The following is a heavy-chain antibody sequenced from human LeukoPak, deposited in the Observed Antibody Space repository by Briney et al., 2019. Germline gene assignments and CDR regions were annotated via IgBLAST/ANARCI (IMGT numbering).Heavy chain of an antibody. CDR2: INSDGSST. Sequence: GGSLRLPCATSGFTFSCYWMHWVRPAPGKGPVWVSRINSDGSSTTYADSVKGRFTISRDNAKNTVYLQMNSLRAEDTAVYYCATGPGYYYDYWGQGTLVTVSS. CDR1: GFTFSCYW. J-gene: IGHJ4*02. D-gene: IGHD7-27*01. V-gene: IGHV3-74*01. CDR3: ATGPGYYYDY.